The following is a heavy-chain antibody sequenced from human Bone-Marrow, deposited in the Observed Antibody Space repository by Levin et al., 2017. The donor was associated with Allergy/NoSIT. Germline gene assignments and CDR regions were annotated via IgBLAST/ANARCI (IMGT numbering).Heavy chain of an antibody. CDR2: IDWDYGK. V-gene: IGHV2-70*20. J-gene: IGHJ6*02. Sequence: RKSGPTLVKPTETLTLTCNFSGFSLTTRGMCVSWVRQPPGKALEWLALIDWDYGKYYSPSLTTRLTISKDTSTNQVVLKMTNMDPADTATYYCSRTPFYYGSETYRGRHHSYALDVWGQGTTVTVSS. CDR3: SRTPFYYGSETYRGRHHSYALDV. D-gene: IGHD3-10*01. CDR1: GFSLTTRGMC.